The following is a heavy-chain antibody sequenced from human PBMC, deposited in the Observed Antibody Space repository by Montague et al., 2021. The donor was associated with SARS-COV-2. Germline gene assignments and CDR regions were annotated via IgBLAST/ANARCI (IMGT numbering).Heavy chain of an antibody. V-gene: IGHV4-59*13. CDR1: GGSISSYY. CDR3: ARGVATEEGYWFDP. CDR2: IYYRGST. J-gene: IGHJ5*02. Sequence: SETLSLTCTVSGGSISSYYWSWIRQPPGKGLEWIGYIYYRGSTNYNPSLKSRVTISVDTSKNQFSLKLSSVTAADTAVYYCARGVATEEGYWFDPWGQGTLVTVSS. D-gene: IGHD5-12*01.